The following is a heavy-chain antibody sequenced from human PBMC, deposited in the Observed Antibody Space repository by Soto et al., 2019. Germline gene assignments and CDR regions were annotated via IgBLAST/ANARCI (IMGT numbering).Heavy chain of an antibody. CDR2: ISSTTNYI. Sequence: GGSLRLSCAASGFTFTRYSMNWVRQAPGKGLEWVSSISSTTNYIYYGDSMKGRFTISRDNAKNSLYLEMNSLRAEDTAVYYCAIESEDLTSNFDYWGQGTLVTVSS. CDR1: GFTFTRYS. CDR3: AIESEDLTSNFDY. J-gene: IGHJ4*02. V-gene: IGHV3-21*06.